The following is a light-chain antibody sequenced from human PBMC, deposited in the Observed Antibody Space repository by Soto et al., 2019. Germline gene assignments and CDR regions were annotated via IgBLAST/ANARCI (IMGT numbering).Light chain of an antibody. CDR3: QQYNSYSRT. J-gene: IGKJ1*01. CDR1: QSISSW. Sequence: DIQMTQSPSTLSASVGDRVTITCRASQSISSWLAWYQQKPGKAPKLLISDASSLKSGVPSRFSGSRSATEFTLTISSLQPDDFATYYCQQYNSYSRTFGQGTKVEIK. CDR2: DAS. V-gene: IGKV1-5*01.